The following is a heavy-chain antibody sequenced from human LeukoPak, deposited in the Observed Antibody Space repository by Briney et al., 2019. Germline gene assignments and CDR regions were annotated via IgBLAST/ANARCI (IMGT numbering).Heavy chain of an antibody. CDR2: IYYSART. D-gene: IGHD6-13*01. Sequence: SETLSLTCTVSGGSISSSNYYWGWIRQPPGKGLECIGSIYYSARTYYNPSLKSRVTISVDTSKNQFSLKLSSVTAADTAVYYCARVLESSWHNDAFDIWGQGTMVTVSS. CDR1: GGSISSSNYY. J-gene: IGHJ3*02. V-gene: IGHV4-39*07. CDR3: ARVLESSWHNDAFDI.